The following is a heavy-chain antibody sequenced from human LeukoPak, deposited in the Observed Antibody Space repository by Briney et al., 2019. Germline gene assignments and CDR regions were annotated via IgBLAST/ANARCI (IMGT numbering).Heavy chain of an antibody. Sequence: GGSLRLSCAASGFTFSSYSMNWVRQAPGKGLEWVSYISASSSTIYYADSVKGRFSISRDSSKNILYLQMNSLRAEDTAVYYCAKDRCSNGIGCYYYYMDVWGKGTTVTISS. D-gene: IGHD2-8*01. CDR1: GFTFSSYS. J-gene: IGHJ6*03. V-gene: IGHV3-48*01. CDR2: ISASSSTI. CDR3: AKDRCSNGIGCYYYYMDV.